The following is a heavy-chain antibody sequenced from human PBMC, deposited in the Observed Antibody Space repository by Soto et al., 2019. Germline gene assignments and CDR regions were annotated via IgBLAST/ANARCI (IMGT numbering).Heavy chain of an antibody. V-gene: IGHV4-39*01. D-gene: IGHD6-6*01. Sequence: QLQLQESGPGLVKPSETLSLTCTVSGGSISSSSYYWGWIRQPPGKGLEWIGSIYYSGSTYYNPSLKSRVTISVHTSKNQFSLKLSSVTAADTAVYYCATEYSSSSGDAFDIWGQGTMVTVSS. CDR3: ATEYSSSSGDAFDI. CDR1: GGSISSSSYY. J-gene: IGHJ3*02. CDR2: IYYSGST.